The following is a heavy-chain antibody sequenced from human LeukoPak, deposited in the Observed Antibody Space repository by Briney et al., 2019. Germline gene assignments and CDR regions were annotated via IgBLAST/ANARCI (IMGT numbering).Heavy chain of an antibody. D-gene: IGHD5-12*01. CDR1: GFTFSTYA. J-gene: IGHJ4*02. CDR3: ARDYSGYDY. CDR2: IGGSDGRT. Sequence: GGSLRLSCAASGFTFSTYAMSWVRQAPGKGLEWVSLIGGSDGRTRYADSVKGRFTISRDNAKNTLYLQMNSLRAEDTAAYYCARDYSGYDYWGQGTLVTVSS. V-gene: IGHV3-23*01.